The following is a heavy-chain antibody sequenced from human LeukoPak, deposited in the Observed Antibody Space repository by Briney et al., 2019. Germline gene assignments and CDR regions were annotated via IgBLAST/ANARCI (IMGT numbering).Heavy chain of an antibody. CDR2: MNPNSGNT. CDR1: GYTFTSFD. D-gene: IGHD6-13*01. V-gene: IGHV1-8*01. CDR3: ARDWFPSSIAAAGTAYGY. J-gene: IGHJ4*02. Sequence: ASVKVSCKASGYTFTSFDINWVRQATGQGLEWMGWMNPNSGNTGYGQKFQGRVTVTRNTSISTAYMDLSSLRSEDTAVYYCARDWFPSSIAAAGTAYGYWGQGTLVTVSS.